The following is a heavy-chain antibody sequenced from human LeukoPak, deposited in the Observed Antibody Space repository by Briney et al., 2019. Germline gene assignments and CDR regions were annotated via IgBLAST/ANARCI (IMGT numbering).Heavy chain of an antibody. D-gene: IGHD6-13*01. Sequence: GASVKVSCKASGYTFTGYYTHWVRQAPGQGLEWMGWINPNSGGTNYAQKLQGRVTMTTDTSTSTAYMELRSLRSDDTAVYYCARARGLSAAARGDYWGQGTLVTVSS. CDR1: GYTFTGYY. V-gene: IGHV1-2*02. CDR3: ARARGLSAAARGDY. J-gene: IGHJ4*02. CDR2: INPNSGGT.